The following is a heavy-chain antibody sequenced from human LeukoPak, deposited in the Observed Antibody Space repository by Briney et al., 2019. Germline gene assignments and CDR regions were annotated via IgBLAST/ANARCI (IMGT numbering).Heavy chain of an antibody. CDR3: ARGQSYYDILTGYSPYYYYMDV. Sequence: SETLSLTCAVSGGSISSSNWWSWVRQPPGKGLEWIGEIYHSGSTNYNPSLKSRVTISVDTSKNQFSLKLSSVTAADTAVYYCARGQSYYDILTGYSPYYYYMDVWGKGTTVTVSS. CDR1: GGSISSSNW. J-gene: IGHJ6*03. CDR2: IYHSGST. D-gene: IGHD3-9*01. V-gene: IGHV4-4*02.